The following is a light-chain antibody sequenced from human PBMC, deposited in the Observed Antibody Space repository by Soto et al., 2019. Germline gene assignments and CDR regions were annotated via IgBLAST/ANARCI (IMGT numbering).Light chain of an antibody. Sequence: EVVMTQSPATLSVSPGERAALSCRASQSVTSNYLAWYQQKPGQAARLLIYGISTRATGVPDRFSGSGSGTEFTLTIGRLEAEDFAVYYCQEYGSSGTFGQGTKVDIK. J-gene: IGKJ1*01. V-gene: IGKV3-20*01. CDR3: QEYGSSGT. CDR2: GIS. CDR1: QSVTSNY.